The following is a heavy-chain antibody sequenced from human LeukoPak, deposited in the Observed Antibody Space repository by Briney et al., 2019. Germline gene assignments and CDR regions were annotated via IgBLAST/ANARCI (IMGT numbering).Heavy chain of an antibody. CDR1: GGSISSYY. D-gene: IGHD6-19*01. J-gene: IGHJ4*02. V-gene: IGHV4-4*07. Sequence: SETLSLTCTVSGGSISSYYWSWIRQPAGKGLEWIGRIYTSGSTNYNPSLKSRVTMSVDTPKNQFSLKLSSVTAADTAVYYCASREAVAGTYHRTDYWGQGTLVTVSS. CDR3: ASREAVAGTYHRTDY. CDR2: IYTSGST.